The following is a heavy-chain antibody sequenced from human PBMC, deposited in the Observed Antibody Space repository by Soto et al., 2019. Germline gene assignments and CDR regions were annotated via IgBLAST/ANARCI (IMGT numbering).Heavy chain of an antibody. J-gene: IGHJ4*02. CDR2: IYRTGST. CDR1: GGSFTSNNW. V-gene: IGHV4-4*02. D-gene: IGHD1-7*01. CDR3: ASRDPGTSVDY. Sequence: QVQLQESGPGLVKPSGTLSLTCAVSGGSFTSNNWWTWVRQPPGQGLEWLGGIYRTGSTNYNPSLKSRVTISLDQSENQFSLKVTSLTAADTAVYYCASRDPGTSVDYWGQGTLVTVSS.